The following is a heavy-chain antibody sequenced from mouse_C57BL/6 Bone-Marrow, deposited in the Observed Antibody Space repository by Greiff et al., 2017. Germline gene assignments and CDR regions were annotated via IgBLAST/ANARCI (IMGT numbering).Heavy chain of an antibody. CDR2: ISYDGSN. CDR3: AKDYYGGGGYFDY. CDR1: GYSFTSGYY. J-gene: IGHJ2*01. V-gene: IGHV3-6*01. D-gene: IGHD1-1*01. Sequence: EVQLQQSGPGLVKPSQSLSLSCSVSGYSFTSGYYRNCIRPSPGNKLECMCFISYDGSNNYNPSLKNRISFTRDTSKNQYIVKLNYVTTEDTATYYCAKDYYGGGGYFDYWGQGTTLTVSS.